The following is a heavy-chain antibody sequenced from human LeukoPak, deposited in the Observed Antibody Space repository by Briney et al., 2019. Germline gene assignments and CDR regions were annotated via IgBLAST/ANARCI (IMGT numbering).Heavy chain of an antibody. CDR1: GGSIRSSNW. Sequence: SGTLSRTCAVSGGSIRSSNWWSWVSQTPGKGLEWIGEIYHSGSTNYNPSLKSRVTISVDKSKNQFSLKLSSVTAADTAVYYCARGRYDYVWGSYRPPSYYFDYWGQGTLVTVSS. V-gene: IGHV4-4*02. J-gene: IGHJ4*02. CDR2: IYHSGST. D-gene: IGHD3-16*02. CDR3: ARGRYDYVWGSYRPPSYYFDY.